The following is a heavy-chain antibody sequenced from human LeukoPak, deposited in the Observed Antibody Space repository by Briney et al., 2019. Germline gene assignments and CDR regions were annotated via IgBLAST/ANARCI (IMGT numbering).Heavy chain of an antibody. D-gene: IGHD2-15*01. CDR3: ARDPYCSGGICYPAPYFGMDV. CDR2: IYSGGST. J-gene: IGHJ6*02. CDR1: GFTVSNNY. Sequence: GGSLRLSCAASGFTVSNNYMSWVRQAPGKELEWVSVIYSGGSTYYADSVKGRFTISRDNSKNTLYLQMNSLRAEDTAVYYCARDPYCSGGICYPAPYFGMDVWGQGTTVTVSS. V-gene: IGHV3-66*01.